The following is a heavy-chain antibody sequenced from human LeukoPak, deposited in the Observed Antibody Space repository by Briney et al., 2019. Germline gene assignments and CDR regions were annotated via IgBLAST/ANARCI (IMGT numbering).Heavy chain of an antibody. Sequence: PGGSLRLSCAASGFTFSSYWMSWVRQAPGKGLEWVANIKQDGSEKYYVDSVKGRFTISRDNAKNSLYLQMNSLRAEDTAVYYCARADALYYYYYGMDVGGQGTTVTVS. CDR3: ARADALYYYYYGMDV. CDR1: GFTFSSYW. J-gene: IGHJ6*02. V-gene: IGHV3-7*03. CDR2: IKQDGSEK.